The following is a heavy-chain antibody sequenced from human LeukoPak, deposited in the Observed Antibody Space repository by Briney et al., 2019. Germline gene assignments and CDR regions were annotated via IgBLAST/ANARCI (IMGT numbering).Heavy chain of an antibody. CDR1: GYTFTGYY. J-gene: IGHJ4*02. CDR3: ARAWLRLNPYFDY. Sequence: ASVKLSCKASGYTFTGYYMHWVRQAPGQGLEWMGWINPNSGGTNYAQKFQGRVTMTRDTSISTSYMELSRLRSDDTAVYYCARAWLRLNPYFDYWGQGTLVTVSS. V-gene: IGHV1-2*02. D-gene: IGHD5-12*01. CDR2: INPNSGGT.